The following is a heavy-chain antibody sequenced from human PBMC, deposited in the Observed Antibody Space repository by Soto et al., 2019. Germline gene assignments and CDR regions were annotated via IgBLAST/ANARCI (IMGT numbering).Heavy chain of an antibody. CDR2: INHRGST. Sequence: PSETLSLTCAVYGGSFSGYYWSWIRQPPGKGQEGIGEINHRGSTNYNPSLKSRVTISVDTSKNQFSLKLSSVTAADTAVYYCARPSPYCGGDCYSNNAFDIWGKGTMVTVSS. D-gene: IGHD2-21*02. J-gene: IGHJ3*02. V-gene: IGHV4-34*01. CDR3: ARPSPYCGGDCYSNNAFDI. CDR1: GGSFSGYY.